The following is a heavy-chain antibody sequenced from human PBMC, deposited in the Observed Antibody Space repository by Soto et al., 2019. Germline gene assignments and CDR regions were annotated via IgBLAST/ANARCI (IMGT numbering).Heavy chain of an antibody. CDR1: GGSISSSSYY. D-gene: IGHD3-9*01. CDR2: IYYSGTT. V-gene: IGHV4-39*01. Sequence: ETLSLTCTVSGGSISSSSYYWGWIRQPPGKGLVWIGSIYYSGTTYYNPSLKSRVTISVDTSKNQFSLKLSSVTAADTAVYYCAGHRGYYDILTGYYTELNFDYWGQGTLVTVSS. J-gene: IGHJ4*02. CDR3: AGHRGYYDILTGYYTELNFDY.